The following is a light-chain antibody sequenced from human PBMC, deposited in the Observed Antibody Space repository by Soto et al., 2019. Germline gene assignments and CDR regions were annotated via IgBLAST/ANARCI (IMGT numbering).Light chain of an antibody. CDR3: SSYTSSGNFVV. V-gene: IGLV2-14*01. J-gene: IGLJ2*01. CDR2: EVS. CDR1: GSDIGAYNY. Sequence: QSALTQPASVSESPGQSIPISCTGTGSDIGAYNYVSWYQQHPDKPPQLIIYEVSNRPSGVSNRFSDSKSGITASLTIYGLQADDEAYCNCSSYTSSGNFVVFGGGTKLTLL.